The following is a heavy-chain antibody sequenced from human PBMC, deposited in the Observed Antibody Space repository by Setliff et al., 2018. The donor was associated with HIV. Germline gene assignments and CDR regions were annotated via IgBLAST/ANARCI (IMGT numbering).Heavy chain of an antibody. CDR2: TSSSGGHV. J-gene: IGHJ6*04. CDR1: GFTFSDYE. CDR3: VRAVSGVFDFYYHMDV. V-gene: IGHV3-48*03. D-gene: IGHD2-15*01. Sequence: PGGSLRLSCTVSGFTFSDYEMNWVRQAPGKGLEWLSFTSSSGGHVYYADSVEGRLTISRDNANNSLYLQIDSLRAEDTAVYYCVRAVSGVFDFYYHMDVWGKGTTVTVSS.